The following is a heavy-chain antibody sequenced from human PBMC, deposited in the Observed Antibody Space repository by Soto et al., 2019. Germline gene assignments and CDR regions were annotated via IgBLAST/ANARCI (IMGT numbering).Heavy chain of an antibody. V-gene: IGHV3-23*01. Sequence: EVQLLESGGGLVQPGGSLRLSCAASGFTFRSYDMSWVRQAPGKGLEWVSGISGSGGTTSYADSVKGRFTISRDNSKNTLSLQTNSLRAEDTAEYYCAKVVAAAGTGSWGQGTLVIVSS. J-gene: IGHJ5*02. D-gene: IGHD6-13*01. CDR2: ISGSGGTT. CDR3: AKVVAAAGTGS. CDR1: GFTFRSYD.